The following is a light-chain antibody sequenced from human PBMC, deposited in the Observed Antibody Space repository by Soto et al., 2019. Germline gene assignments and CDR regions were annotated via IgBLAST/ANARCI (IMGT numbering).Light chain of an antibody. CDR2: EVS. CDR1: SSDVGSYNR. V-gene: IGLV2-18*02. CDR3: SSFTNDYTVV. Sequence: SALTQPPSVSGSPGQSVTISCTGTSSDVGSYNRVSWYQQPPGTAPKVMIYEVSNRPSGVPDRFSGSKSGNTASLTISGLQAEDEADYYCSSFTNDYTVVFGGGTKVTVL. J-gene: IGLJ2*01.